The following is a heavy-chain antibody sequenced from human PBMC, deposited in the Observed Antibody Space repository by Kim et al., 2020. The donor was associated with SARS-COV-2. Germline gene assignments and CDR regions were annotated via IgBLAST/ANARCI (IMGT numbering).Heavy chain of an antibody. V-gene: IGHV3-21*01. Sequence: GGSLRLSCAASGFTFSSYSMNWVRQAPGKGLEWVSSISSSSSYIYYADSVKGRFTISRDNAKNSLYLQMNSLRAEDTAVYYCAGSIVGAPLGMDVWGQGTTVTVSS. CDR1: GFTFSSYS. CDR2: ISSSSSYI. D-gene: IGHD1-26*01. CDR3: AGSIVGAPLGMDV. J-gene: IGHJ6*02.